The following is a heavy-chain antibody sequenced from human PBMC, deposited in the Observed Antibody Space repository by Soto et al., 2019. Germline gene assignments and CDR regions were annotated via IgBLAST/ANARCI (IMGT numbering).Heavy chain of an antibody. V-gene: IGHV3-23*01. CDR3: ARVTYSSFDI. Sequence: EVQLLESGGGLVQPGGSLRLSCAASGFAFISYAMTWVRQAPGKGLEWVSSISGSGGNLFYADSVKGRFTISRDNSKNTLYLQMNSLRAEDTAVYYCARVTYSSFDIWGQGTMVTVSS. D-gene: IGHD2-15*01. J-gene: IGHJ3*02. CDR1: GFAFISYA. CDR2: ISGSGGNL.